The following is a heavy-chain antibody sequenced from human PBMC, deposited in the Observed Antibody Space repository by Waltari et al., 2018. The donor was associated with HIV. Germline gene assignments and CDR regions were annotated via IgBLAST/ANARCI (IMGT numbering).Heavy chain of an antibody. J-gene: IGHJ6*02. CDR2: ISAYKGNT. CDR3: ARDRGSTVTTWGYGMDV. D-gene: IGHD4-17*01. V-gene: IGHV1-18*01. Sequence: QVQLVQSGAEVKKPGASVKVSCKASGYTFTSYGISWVRQAPGQGLEWMGWISAYKGNTNYAQKLQGRVTMTTDTSTSTAYMELRSLRSDDTAVYYCARDRGSTVTTWGYGMDVWGQGTTVTVSS. CDR1: GYTFTSYG.